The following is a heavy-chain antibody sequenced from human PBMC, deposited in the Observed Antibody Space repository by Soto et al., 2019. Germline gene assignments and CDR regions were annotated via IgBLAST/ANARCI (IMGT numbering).Heavy chain of an antibody. CDR1: GFTFSSYG. V-gene: IGHV3-30*03. J-gene: IGHJ4*02. D-gene: IGHD4-17*01. CDR2: ISYDGSNK. CDR3: PGLTAVTTNY. Sequence: GGSLRLSCAASGFTFSSYGMHWVRQAPGKGLEWVAVISYDGSNKYYADSVKGRFTISRDNSKNTLYLQMNSLRAEDTAVYYCPGLTAVTTNYCGQGTLVTVSS.